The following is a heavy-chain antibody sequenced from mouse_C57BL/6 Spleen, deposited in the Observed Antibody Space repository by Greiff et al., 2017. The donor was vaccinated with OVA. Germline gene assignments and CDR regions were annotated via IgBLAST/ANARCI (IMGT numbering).Heavy chain of an antibody. CDR3: ARLITTVVATDY. Sequence: VQLQQSGAELVRPGTSVKVSCKASGYAFTNYLIEWVKQRPGQGLAWIGVINPGSGGTNYNEKFKGKATLTADKSSSTAYMQLSSLTSEDSAVYFCARLITTVVATDYWGQGTTLTVSS. V-gene: IGHV1-54*01. D-gene: IGHD1-1*01. J-gene: IGHJ2*01. CDR2: INPGSGGT. CDR1: GYAFTNYL.